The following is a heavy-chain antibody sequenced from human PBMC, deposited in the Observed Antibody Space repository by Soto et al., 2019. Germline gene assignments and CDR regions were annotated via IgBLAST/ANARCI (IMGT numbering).Heavy chain of an antibody. CDR1: GFTFSRYW. Sequence: EVQLVESGGGLVLPGGSLRLSCAASGFTFSRYWMHWVRQAPGKGLVWVSRISGYGSDTHYADSVKGRFTISRDNDKNTLYLQMNTLRADDTAVYYCASNYAYAEGYYWYGIDVWGQGTTVTVSS. V-gene: IGHV3-74*01. CDR2: ISGYGSDT. CDR3: ASNYAYAEGYYWYGIDV. D-gene: IGHD3-16*01. J-gene: IGHJ6*02.